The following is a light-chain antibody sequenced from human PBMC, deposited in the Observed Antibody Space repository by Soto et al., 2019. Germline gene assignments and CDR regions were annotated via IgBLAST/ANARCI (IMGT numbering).Light chain of an antibody. V-gene: IGKV3-20*01. Sequence: ESVLTQSPSSLSLSPGESATLSCRASQSLSSSYLAWYQQKAGQPPRLLMFRSSDRAAGVPDRFSGSASGTEFTLTISSLEPEDFAMYYCQQYGTKVSFGPGTKVDIK. J-gene: IGKJ3*01. CDR2: RSS. CDR1: QSLSSSY. CDR3: QQYGTKVS.